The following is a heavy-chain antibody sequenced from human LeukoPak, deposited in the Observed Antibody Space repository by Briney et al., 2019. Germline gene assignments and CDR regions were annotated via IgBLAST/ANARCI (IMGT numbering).Heavy chain of an antibody. Sequence: SETLSLTCTVSGGSISSSSYYWGWIRQPPGKGLEWIGSIYYSGSTYYNPSLKSRVTISVDTSKNQFSLKLSSVTAADTAVYYCARQSVGITLWINSMDVWGQGTTVTVSS. CDR3: ARQSVGITLWINSMDV. CDR2: IYYSGST. V-gene: IGHV4-39*01. CDR1: GGSISSSSYY. J-gene: IGHJ6*02. D-gene: IGHD1-14*01.